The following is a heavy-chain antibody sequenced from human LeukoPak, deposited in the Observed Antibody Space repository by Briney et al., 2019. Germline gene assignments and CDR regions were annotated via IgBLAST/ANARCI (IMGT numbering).Heavy chain of an antibody. CDR1: GESFTIYQ. V-gene: IGHV4-34*01. Sequence: SETLSLTCAVSGESFTIYQWSWIRQSPEKGLEWIGDINRSGSTDYNPALRSRASISMDTSKNQFSLKLRSVTAADTAVYYCARGGAADYWGQGTLVTVSS. CDR3: ARGGAADY. J-gene: IGHJ4*02. CDR2: INRSGST. D-gene: IGHD4/OR15-4a*01.